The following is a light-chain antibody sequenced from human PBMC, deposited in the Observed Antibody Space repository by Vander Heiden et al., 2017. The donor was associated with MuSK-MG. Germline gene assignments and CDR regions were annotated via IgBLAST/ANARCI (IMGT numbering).Light chain of an antibody. CDR2: TTS. CDR3: QQYKSYPLT. Sequence: DIRMTQSPSSVSASVGDRVTITCRASQDISSWLAWYRQRPDRAPELLISTTSSGSGTDFTLTITGLQPEDFATYYCQQYKSYPLTFGGGTRVEI. CDR1: QDISSW. V-gene: IGKV1D-16*01. J-gene: IGKJ4*01.